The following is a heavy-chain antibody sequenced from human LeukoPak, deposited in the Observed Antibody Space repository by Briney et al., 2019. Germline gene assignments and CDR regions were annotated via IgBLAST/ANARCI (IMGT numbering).Heavy chain of an antibody. Sequence: GKSLRLSCAASGFTFSTYGMHWVRQAPGKGLEWVAIIWYDGSNKYYADSVKGRFTISRDSSKNTLFLQMSSLRAEDTAVYYCARSFSYDTSGYPPGFDYWGQGTLVTVSS. CDR3: ARSFSYDTSGYPPGFDY. CDR1: GFTFSTYG. CDR2: IWYDGSNK. V-gene: IGHV3-33*01. J-gene: IGHJ4*02. D-gene: IGHD3-22*01.